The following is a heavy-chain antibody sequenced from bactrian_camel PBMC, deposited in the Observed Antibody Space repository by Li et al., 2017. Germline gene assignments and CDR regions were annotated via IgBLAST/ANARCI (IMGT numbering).Heavy chain of an antibody. J-gene: IGHJ4*01. D-gene: IGHD5*01. V-gene: IGHV3S63*01. Sequence: VQLVESGGGSVQAGGTLTLSCEASGYPIGFLGFCMGWFRQAPEKQREGVAVANSEGLATYVDSVKGRFTISQDGAENTVSLQMNDLKPEDTAMYYCAADPSYLSTCGTGDALKYRHWGQGTQVTVS. CDR2: ANSEGLA. CDR3: AADPSYLSTCGTGDALKYRH. CDR1: GYPIGFLGFC.